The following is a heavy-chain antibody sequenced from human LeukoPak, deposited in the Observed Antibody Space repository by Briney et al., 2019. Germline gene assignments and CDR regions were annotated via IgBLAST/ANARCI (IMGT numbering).Heavy chain of an antibody. D-gene: IGHD3-22*01. CDR3: AGRDDSSGYHKIFDY. Sequence: KPSETLSLTCTVSGGSISSGPYYWGWIRQPPGKGLEWIGNIYYGENTYYNPSLKSRVTISIDTPKNQFYLKLSSLTAADTAVYYCAGRDDSSGYHKIFDYWGPGTLVTVSS. CDR1: GGSISSGPYY. J-gene: IGHJ4*02. V-gene: IGHV4-39*01. CDR2: IYYGENT.